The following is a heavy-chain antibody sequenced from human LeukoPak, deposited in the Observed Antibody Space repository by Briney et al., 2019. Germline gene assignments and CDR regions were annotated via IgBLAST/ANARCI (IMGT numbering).Heavy chain of an antibody. CDR1: GFTFSNYG. V-gene: IGHV3-33*01. CDR3: ARDLSDGRGYLFSDY. J-gene: IGHJ4*02. D-gene: IGHD3-22*01. Sequence: TGGSLRLSCAASGFTFSNYGMHWVRQAPGKGLEWVAVIWYDGSEKYYADSVTGRFTISRDNSMNTLYLQMNSVRVDDTAVYYCARDLSDGRGYLFSDYCGQGTPVTVSS. CDR2: IWYDGSEK.